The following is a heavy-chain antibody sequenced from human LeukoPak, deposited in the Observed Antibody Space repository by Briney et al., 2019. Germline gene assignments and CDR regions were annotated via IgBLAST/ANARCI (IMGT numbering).Heavy chain of an antibody. CDR2: IWYDGSNE. D-gene: IGHD4-23*01. CDR1: GFIFSSYG. CDR3: ARDHSYGGKIPLFDY. Sequence: PGGSLRLSCAASGFIFSSYGMHWVRQAPGKGLEWVAVIWYDGSNEYYADSEKGRFTISRDNSKNTLYLQMNSLRAEDTAVYYCARDHSYGGKIPLFDYWGQGTLVTVSS. V-gene: IGHV3-33*01. J-gene: IGHJ4*02.